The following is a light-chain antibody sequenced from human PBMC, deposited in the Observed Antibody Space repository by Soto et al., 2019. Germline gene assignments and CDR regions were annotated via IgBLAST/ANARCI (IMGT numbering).Light chain of an antibody. CDR2: SAS. V-gene: IGKV1-9*01. CDR3: QQLNGYQLA. Sequence: DIQLTQSPSFLSASVGDTVTITCRASQAMSTYLAWYQQKPGKFPKLLIRSASTLQSGVPPRFSGGGSGTEFTLTISTLQPDDSGIYYCQQLNGYQLAFGGGTNVEIK. CDR1: QAMSTY. J-gene: IGKJ4*01.